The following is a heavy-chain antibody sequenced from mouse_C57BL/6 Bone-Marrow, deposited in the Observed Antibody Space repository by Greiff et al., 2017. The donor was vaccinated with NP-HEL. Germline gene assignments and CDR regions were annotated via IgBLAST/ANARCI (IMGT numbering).Heavy chain of an antibody. D-gene: IGHD4-1*01. V-gene: IGHV1-42*01. Sequence: VQLQQSGPELVKPGASVKISCKASGYSFTGYYMNWVKQSPEKSLEWIGEINPSTGGTTYNQKFKAKATLTVDKSSSTAYMQLKSLTSEDSAVYYCARYIWDGAYWGQGTLVTVSA. CDR2: INPSTGGT. J-gene: IGHJ3*01. CDR3: ARYIWDGAY. CDR1: GYSFTGYY.